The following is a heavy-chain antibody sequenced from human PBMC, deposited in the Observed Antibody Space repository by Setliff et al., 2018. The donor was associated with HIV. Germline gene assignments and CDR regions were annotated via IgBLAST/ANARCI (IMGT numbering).Heavy chain of an antibody. CDR1: GFTFTEYY. J-gene: IGHJ6*03. D-gene: IGHD4-17*01. CDR3: ARVTTTVTAYYYYYMDV. CDR2: INPNSGGT. Sequence: ASVKVSCKASGFTFTEYYMHWVRQAPGQGLEWMGRINPNSGGTNYAQKFQGRVTMTRDTSISTAYMELSRLRSDDTAVYYCARVTTTVTAYYYYYMDVWGKGTTVTVSS. V-gene: IGHV1-2*06.